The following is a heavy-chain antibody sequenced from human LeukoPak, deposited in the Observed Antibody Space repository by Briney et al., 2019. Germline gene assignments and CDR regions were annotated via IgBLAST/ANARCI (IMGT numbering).Heavy chain of an antibody. CDR1: GFTFSDHY. Sequence: GGSLRLSCAASGFTFSDHYMDWVRQAPGKGLEWVGRTRNKANSYTTEYAASVKGRFTISRDDSKNSLYLQMNSLKTEDTAVYYCARGGYGGATTFDYWGQGTLVTVSS. J-gene: IGHJ4*02. D-gene: IGHD1-26*01. CDR3: ARGGYGGATTFDY. V-gene: IGHV3-72*01. CDR2: TRNKANSYTT.